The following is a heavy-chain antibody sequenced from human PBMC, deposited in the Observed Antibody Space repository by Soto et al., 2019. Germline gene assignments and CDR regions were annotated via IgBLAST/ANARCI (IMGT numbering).Heavy chain of an antibody. D-gene: IGHD7-27*01. J-gene: IGHJ4*02. CDR3: AGELGTFYFDH. V-gene: IGHV4-30-4*01. CDR1: AGSIRSGDYY. CDR2: IDHSGSA. Sequence: QVQLQESGPGLVKPSQTLSLTCTVSAGSIRSGDYYWTWIRQPPGKGLEWIGYIDHSGSAYYNPSFKSRATISIDTSNNQFSLKMTSVTAADTAVDYCAGELGTFYFDHWGQGTLVTVSS.